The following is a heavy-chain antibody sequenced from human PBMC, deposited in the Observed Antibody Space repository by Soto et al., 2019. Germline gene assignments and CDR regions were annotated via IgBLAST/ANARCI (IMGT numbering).Heavy chain of an antibody. V-gene: IGHV4-39*01. CDR2: VYYSGST. J-gene: IGHJ5*01. D-gene: IGHD3-22*01. Sequence: SETLSLTCTVSGVSISLSSYYWAWVRRTPGKGLEWIGTVYYSGSTHYNPSLMSRVSLSIDTSKNQFSLHLTAVTAADTAAYYCARVLYNYEKSGYFDPWGQGTLVTVSS. CDR3: ARVLYNYEKSGYFDP. CDR1: GVSISLSSYY.